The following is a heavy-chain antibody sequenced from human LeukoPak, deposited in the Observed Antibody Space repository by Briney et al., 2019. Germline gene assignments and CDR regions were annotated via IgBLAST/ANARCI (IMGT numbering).Heavy chain of an antibody. CDR1: GYTFTSYY. D-gene: IGHD7-27*01. V-gene: IGHV1-46*01. CDR3: GRGPPNWGYDY. CDR2: INPSGGST. J-gene: IGHJ4*02. Sequence: ASVKVSCKASGYTFTSYYMHWVRQAPGQGLEWMGIINPSGGSTSYAQKFQGRVTMTRDTSTNTVYMELSSLRSDDTAVYYCGRGPPNWGYDYCGPGTLGSVSS.